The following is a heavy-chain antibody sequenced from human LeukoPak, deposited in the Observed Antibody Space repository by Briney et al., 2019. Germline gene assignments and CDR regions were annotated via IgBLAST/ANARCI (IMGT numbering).Heavy chain of an antibody. CDR2: ISGSGGST. V-gene: IGHV3-23*01. CDR1: GFTFSSYA. D-gene: IGHD2-2*01. J-gene: IGHJ5*02. CDR3: AKGGVVVPAARGWFDP. Sequence: PGGSLRLSCAASGFTFSSYAMSWVRQAPGKGLEWVSAISGSGGSTYYADSVKGRFTISRDTSKNTLYLQMNSLRAEDTAVYYCAKGGVVVPAARGWFDPWGQGTLVTVSS.